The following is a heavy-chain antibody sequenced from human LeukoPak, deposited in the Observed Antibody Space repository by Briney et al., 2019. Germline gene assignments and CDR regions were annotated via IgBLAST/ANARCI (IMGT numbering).Heavy chain of an antibody. V-gene: IGHV3-30-3*01. CDR3: ARDGGGGYNQIDF. D-gene: IGHD5-24*01. CDR2: VSHDVIQT. CDR1: RFTFSNYA. J-gene: IGHJ4*02. Sequence: GGSLRLSCAASRFTFSNYAMHWVRQGLVKGLESMAVVSHDVIQTYYADSVKGLFTISRDNSKSTLFLQVCSLRAGDTAVYYCARDGGGGYNQIDFWGQGTLVTVSS.